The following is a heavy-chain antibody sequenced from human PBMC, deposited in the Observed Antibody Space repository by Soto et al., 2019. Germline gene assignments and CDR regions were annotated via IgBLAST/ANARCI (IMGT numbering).Heavy chain of an antibody. Sequence: GGSLRLSCISSGFTFRTYTMNWVRQAPGKGLEWVSGIRGFSPYTFYAESIKGRFTISRDNSANTLFLQVNSLRREDTAMYYCARDPSPYTSGWYGIDFWGHGTLVTVSS. CDR3: ARDPSPYTSGWYGIDF. V-gene: IGHV3-21*01. CDR1: GFTFRTYT. CDR2: IRGFSPYT. D-gene: IGHD6-19*01. J-gene: IGHJ4*01.